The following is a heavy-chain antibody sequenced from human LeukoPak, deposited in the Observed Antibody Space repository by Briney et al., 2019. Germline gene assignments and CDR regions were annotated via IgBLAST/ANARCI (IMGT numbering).Heavy chain of an antibody. V-gene: IGHV1-2*02. J-gene: IGHJ1*01. CDR3: ARASTVTTIVSGQYFQH. D-gene: IGHD4-17*01. CDR1: GYTFTGYY. CDR2: INSNSGGT. Sequence: ASVKVSCKASGYTFTGYYMHWVRQAPGQGLEWMGWINSNSGGTNYAQKFQGRVTMTRDTSISTAYMELSRLRSDDTAVYYCARASTVTTIVSGQYFQHWGQGTLVTVSS.